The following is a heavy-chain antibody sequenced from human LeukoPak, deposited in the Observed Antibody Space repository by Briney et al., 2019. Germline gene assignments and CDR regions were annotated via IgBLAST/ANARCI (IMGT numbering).Heavy chain of an antibody. D-gene: IGHD2-2*01. CDR2: ISASGSGT. V-gene: IGHV3-23*01. Sequence: PGGSLRLSGAASGFTFSSYAMNWVRQAPGKGLEWVSSISASGSGTNYADSVKGRFTISRDSSDNTLSLQMNSLRAEDTAVYYCATKTRNHFDYWGQGTLVTVSS. CDR1: GFTFSSYA. CDR3: ATKTRNHFDY. J-gene: IGHJ4*02.